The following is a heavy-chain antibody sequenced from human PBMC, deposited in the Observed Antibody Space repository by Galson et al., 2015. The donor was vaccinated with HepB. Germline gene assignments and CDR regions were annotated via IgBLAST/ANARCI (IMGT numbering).Heavy chain of an antibody. CDR2: ISSSSSYI. CDR3: ARVGYYDSSGYVENWFDP. Sequence: SLRLSCAASGFSFSSYSMNWVRQAPGKGLEWVSSISSSSSYIYYADSVKGRFTISRGNAKNSLYLQMNSLRAEDTAVYYCARVGYYDSSGYVENWFDPWGQGTLVTVSS. D-gene: IGHD3-22*01. J-gene: IGHJ5*02. V-gene: IGHV3-21*01. CDR1: GFSFSSYS.